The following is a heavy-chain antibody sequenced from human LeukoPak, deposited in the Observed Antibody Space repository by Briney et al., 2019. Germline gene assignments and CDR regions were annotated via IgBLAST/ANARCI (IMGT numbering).Heavy chain of an antibody. J-gene: IGHJ4*02. CDR3: VREDYGGHSVFDS. CDR1: RFTFSIYI. CDR2: ISSSGNYI. V-gene: IGHV3-21*01. D-gene: IGHD4-23*01. Sequence: GGPLRLSCAASRFTFSIYIMNWVRQAPGKGLEWVSFISSSGNYIYYADSVKGRFTISRDNVKSSLYLQMNSLRAQDTAVYYCVREDYGGHSVFDSWGEGTLVSVSS.